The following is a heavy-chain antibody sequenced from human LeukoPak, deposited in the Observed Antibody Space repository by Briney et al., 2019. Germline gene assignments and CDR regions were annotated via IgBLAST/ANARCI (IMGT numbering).Heavy chain of an antibody. CDR2: INPNSGGT. Sequence: ASVKVSCKASGYTFTGYYMHWVRQAPGQGLEWMGWINPNSGGTNYAQKFQGWVTMTRDTSISTAYMELSRLRSDDTAVYYCARNHYYYYGMDVWGQGTTVTVSS. J-gene: IGHJ6*02. CDR1: GYTFTGYY. D-gene: IGHD1-14*01. CDR3: ARNHYYYYGMDV. V-gene: IGHV1-2*04.